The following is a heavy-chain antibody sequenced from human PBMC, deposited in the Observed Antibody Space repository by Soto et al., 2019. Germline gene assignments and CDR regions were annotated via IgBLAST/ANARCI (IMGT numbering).Heavy chain of an antibody. CDR3: AREAVAGAHAFDI. J-gene: IGHJ3*02. V-gene: IGHV1-69*13. Sequence: ASVKVSCKASGGTFSSYAISWVRQAPGQGLEWMGGIIPIFGTANYAQKFQGRVTITADESTSTAYMELSSLRSEDTAVYYCAREAVAGAHAFDIWGQGTMVTVS. CDR1: GGTFSSYA. D-gene: IGHD6-19*01. CDR2: IIPIFGTA.